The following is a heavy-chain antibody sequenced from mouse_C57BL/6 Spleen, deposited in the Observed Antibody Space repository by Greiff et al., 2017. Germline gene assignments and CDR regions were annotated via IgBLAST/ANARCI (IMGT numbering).Heavy chain of an antibody. J-gene: IGHJ4*01. CDR1: GFTFSSYT. CDR2: ISGGGGNT. CDR3: ARHRGQPYYYAMDY. Sequence: EVKLVESGGGLVKPGGSLKLSCAASGFTFSSYTMSWVRQTPEKRLEWVATISGGGGNTYYPDSVKGRFTISRDNAKNTLYLQMSSLRSEDTALYYCARHRGQPYYYAMDYWGQGTSVTVSS. D-gene: IGHD3-3*01. V-gene: IGHV5-9*01.